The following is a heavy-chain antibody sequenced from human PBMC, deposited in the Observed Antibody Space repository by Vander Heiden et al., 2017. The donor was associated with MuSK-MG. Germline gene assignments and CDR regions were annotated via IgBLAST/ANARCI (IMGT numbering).Heavy chain of an antibody. J-gene: IGHJ6*02. CDR3: ARSWMSIYYYYGMDV. CDR2: IYYSGST. CDR1: GGSISSYY. D-gene: IGHD6-13*01. Sequence: QVQLQESGPGLVKPSETLSLTCTVSGGSISSYYWSWLRQPPGKGLEWIGYIYYSGSTNYNPSLKSRVTISVDTSKNQFSLKLSSVTAADTAVYYCARSWMSIYYYYGMDVWGQGTTVTVSS. V-gene: IGHV4-59*01.